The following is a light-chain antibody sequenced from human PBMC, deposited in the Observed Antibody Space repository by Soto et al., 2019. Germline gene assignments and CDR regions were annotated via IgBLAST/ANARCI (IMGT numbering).Light chain of an antibody. CDR2: AAS. CDR3: QQSYRFPKT. Sequence: DVQMPQSPSSLSASVGDSLTLTCRASQTVTSYLNWYQQKPGKAPKLLIYAASTLQSGVPSRFSGSGSGTEFTLTIISLQPEDFATYYCQQSYRFPKTFGRGTKVDIK. J-gene: IGKJ1*01. V-gene: IGKV1-39*01. CDR1: QTVTSY.